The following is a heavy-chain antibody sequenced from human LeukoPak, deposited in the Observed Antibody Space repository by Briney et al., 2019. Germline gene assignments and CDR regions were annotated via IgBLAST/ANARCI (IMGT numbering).Heavy chain of an antibody. CDR2: ISGSGDST. Sequence: GGSLRLSCAASGFTFSSYAMSWVRQAPGKGLEWVSAISGSGDSTYYADSVKGRFTISRDNSKNTLYLQMNSLRVEDTAVYYCARSRGVSGYDFAYWGQGTLVTVSS. CDR3: ARSRGVSGYDFAY. CDR1: GFTFSSYA. J-gene: IGHJ4*02. D-gene: IGHD5-12*01. V-gene: IGHV3-23*01.